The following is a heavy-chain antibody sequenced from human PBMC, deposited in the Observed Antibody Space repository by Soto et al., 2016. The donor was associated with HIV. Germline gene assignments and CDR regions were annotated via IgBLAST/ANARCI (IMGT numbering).Heavy chain of an antibody. CDR2: VRTKAANTAT. D-gene: IGHD1-26*01. CDR1: GFIFSDCA. V-gene: IGHV3-73*01. Sequence: VQLVESGGGLVQPGGSLKLSCAVSGFIFSDCAIHWVRQASGKGLEWVGVVRTKAANTATEYAASVKGRFTISRDDSENTAYLQMNNLKTEDTAMYYCTRDSGTYNWLDPVGQGTLVTVSS. CDR3: TRDSGTYNWLDP. J-gene: IGHJ5*02.